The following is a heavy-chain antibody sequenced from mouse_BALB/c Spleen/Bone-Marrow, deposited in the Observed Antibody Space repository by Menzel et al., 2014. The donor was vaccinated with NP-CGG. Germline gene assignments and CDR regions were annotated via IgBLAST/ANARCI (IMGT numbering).Heavy chain of an antibody. CDR2: INPSNGGT. CDR1: GYTFTSYY. Sequence: QVQLQQSGAELVKPGASVKLSCKASGYTFTSYYMYWVKQRPGQGLEWFGEINPSNGGTNFNEKFKNKATLTVDKSSSTAYMQLSSLTSEDSAVYYCSRGRRYALHYWPQGTSVPVSS. J-gene: IGHJ4*01. CDR3: SRGRRYALHY. V-gene: IGHV1S81*02.